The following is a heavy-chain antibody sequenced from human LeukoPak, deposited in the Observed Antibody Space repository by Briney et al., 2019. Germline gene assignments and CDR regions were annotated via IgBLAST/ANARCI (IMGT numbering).Heavy chain of an antibody. CDR3: AREEYCSGGSCYTPYYYYYMDV. D-gene: IGHD2-15*01. CDR2: IKQDGSEK. Sequence: GGSVRLSCAASGFTFSSYWMSWVRQAPGKGLEWVANIKQDGSEKYYVDSVKGRFTISRDNAKNSLYLQMNSLRAEDTAVYYCAREEYCSGGSCYTPYYYYYMDVWGKGPSVTVSS. V-gene: IGHV3-7*01. J-gene: IGHJ6*03. CDR1: GFTFSSYW.